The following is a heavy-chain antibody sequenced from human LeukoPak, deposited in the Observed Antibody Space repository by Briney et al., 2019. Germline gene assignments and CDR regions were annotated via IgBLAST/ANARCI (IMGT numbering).Heavy chain of an antibody. D-gene: IGHD3-10*01. Sequence: PSGTLSLTCAVYGGSFSGYYWSWIRQPPGKGLEWIGEINHSGSTNYNPSLKSRVTISVDTSKNQFSLKLSSVTAADTAVYYCARAGAARAYYYYGMDVWGQGTTVTVSS. CDR2: INHSGST. J-gene: IGHJ6*02. CDR3: ARAGAARAYYYYGMDV. CDR1: GGSFSGYY. V-gene: IGHV4-34*01.